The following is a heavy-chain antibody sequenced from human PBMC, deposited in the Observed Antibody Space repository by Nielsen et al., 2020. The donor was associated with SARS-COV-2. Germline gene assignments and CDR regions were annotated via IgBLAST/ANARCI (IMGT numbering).Heavy chain of an antibody. CDR2: ISGSGGST. V-gene: IGHV3-23*01. CDR3: AKIGGSYWNYYYYGMDV. Sequence: GESLKISCAASGFTFSSYAMSWVRQAPGKGLEWVSAISGSGGSTYYADSVKGRLTISRDNSKNTLYLQMNSLRAEDTAAYYCAKIGGSYWNYYYYGMDVWGQGTTVTVSS. D-gene: IGHD1-26*01. J-gene: IGHJ6*02. CDR1: GFTFSSYA.